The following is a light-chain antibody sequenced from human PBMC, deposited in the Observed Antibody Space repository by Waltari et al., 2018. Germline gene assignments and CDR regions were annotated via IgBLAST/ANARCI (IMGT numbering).Light chain of an antibody. CDR1: HSISSY. J-gene: IGKJ1*01. CDR2: SAS. CDR3: QQSYSHFRT. Sequence: DIQMTQSPSSLSASVGDRVTITCRASHSISSYLNWYQQKQGKAPKLLIFSASSLQSGVPSRFRGSASGRDFTLIISSLQPEDFATYYCQQSYSHFRTFGQGTKVEIK. V-gene: IGKV1-39*01.